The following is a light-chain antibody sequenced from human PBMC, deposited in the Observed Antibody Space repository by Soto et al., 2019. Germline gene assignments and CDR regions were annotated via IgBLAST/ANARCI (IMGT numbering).Light chain of an antibody. V-gene: IGKV3D-15*02. J-gene: IGKJ4*01. CDR3: QQYGSSPLT. CDR2: DAS. Sequence: EIVMTQSPATLSVSPGDRATLSCRASQSVGNDLAWYQQKPGQAPRLLIYDASTRATGIPARFSGSGSGTEFTLTISSLLSEDFAVYYCQQYGSSPLTFGGGTKVDIK. CDR1: QSVGND.